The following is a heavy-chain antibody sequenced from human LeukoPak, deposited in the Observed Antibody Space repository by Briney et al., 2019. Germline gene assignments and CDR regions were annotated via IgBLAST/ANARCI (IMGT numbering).Heavy chain of an antibody. CDR3: AKDAASRPGDY. CDR2: ISGDGKDR. CDR1: GFTFSSYA. V-gene: IGHV3-23*01. J-gene: IGHJ4*02. D-gene: IGHD6-13*01. Sequence: GGPLRLSCAASGFTFSSYAMSWVRQAPGKGLQWVSAISGDGKDRDYPDSVKGRFTISRDNSKNTLYLQMDSLRAEDTAVYYCAKDAASRPGDYWGQGTLVTVSS.